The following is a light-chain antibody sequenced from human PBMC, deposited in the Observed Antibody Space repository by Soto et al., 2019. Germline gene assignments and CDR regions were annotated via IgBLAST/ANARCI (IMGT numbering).Light chain of an antibody. J-gene: IGLJ1*01. CDR3: CSYAGSYV. Sequence: QSALPQPRSGSGSPGQSVTISCTGTSSDVGGYNYVSWYHQHPGKAPKLMIYDVSKRPSGVPDRFSGSKSGNTASLTISGLQAEDEADYYCCSYAGSYVFGTGTKLTVL. CDR1: SSDVGGYNY. CDR2: DVS. V-gene: IGLV2-11*01.